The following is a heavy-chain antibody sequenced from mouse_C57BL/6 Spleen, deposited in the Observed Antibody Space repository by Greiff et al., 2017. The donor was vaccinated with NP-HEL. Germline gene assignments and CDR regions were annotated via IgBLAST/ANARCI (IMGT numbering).Heavy chain of an antibody. Sequence: QVQLQQSGPELVKPGASVKISCKASGYAFSSSWMNWVKQRPGTGLEWIGRIYPGDGDTNYNGKFKGKATLTADKSSSTAYMQLSSLTSEDSAVYFCARREGAWFAYWGQGTLVTVSA. J-gene: IGHJ3*01. CDR1: GYAFSSSW. V-gene: IGHV1-82*01. CDR2: IYPGDGDT. CDR3: ARREGAWFAY.